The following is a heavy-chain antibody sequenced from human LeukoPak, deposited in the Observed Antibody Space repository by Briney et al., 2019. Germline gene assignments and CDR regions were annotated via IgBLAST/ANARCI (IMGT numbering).Heavy chain of an antibody. D-gene: IGHD3-22*01. V-gene: IGHV1-2*02. CDR1: GYTLTGYY. CDR3: ARDGITMTGSDRFDP. J-gene: IGHJ5*02. CDR2: INFNSGGT. Sequence: ASVKVSCKASGYTLTGYYMHWGRQAPGQRLEWMGWINFNSGGTNYAQKFQGRVTMTRDTSISTAYMELSRLRSDDTAVYYCARDGITMTGSDRFDPWGQGTLVTVSS.